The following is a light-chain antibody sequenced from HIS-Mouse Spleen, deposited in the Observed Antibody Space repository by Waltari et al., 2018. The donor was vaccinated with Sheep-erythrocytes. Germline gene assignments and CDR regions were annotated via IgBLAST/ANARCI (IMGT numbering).Light chain of an antibody. CDR3: QAWDSSTVV. CDR1: KLGDKY. Sequence: SYELTQPHSVSVSPGQTASITCSGDKLGDKYACWYQQKPGQSPVLVIYQDSKRPSGIPERFSGSHSGNTATLTISGTQAMDEADYYCQAWDSSTVVFGGGTKLTVL. CDR2: QDS. V-gene: IGLV3-1*01. J-gene: IGLJ2*01.